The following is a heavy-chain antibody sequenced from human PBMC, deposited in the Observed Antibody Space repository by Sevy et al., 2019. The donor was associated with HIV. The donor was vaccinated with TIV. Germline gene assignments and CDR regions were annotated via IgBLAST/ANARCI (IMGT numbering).Heavy chain of an antibody. CDR2: ISSSSSYI. CDR1: GFTFSSYS. CDR3: ARDGYSSGWYEGDDAFDI. D-gene: IGHD6-19*01. Sequence: GGSLRLSCAASGFTFSSYSMNWVRQAPGKGLEWVSSISSSSSYIYYADSVKGRFTISRDNAKNSLYLQMNSLRAEDKTVYYCARDGYSSGWYEGDDAFDIWGQGTMVPVSS. V-gene: IGHV3-21*01. J-gene: IGHJ3*02.